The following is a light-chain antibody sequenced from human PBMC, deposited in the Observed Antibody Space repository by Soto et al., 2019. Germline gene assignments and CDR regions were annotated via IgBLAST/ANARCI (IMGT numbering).Light chain of an antibody. CDR2: DAS. J-gene: IGKJ1*01. Sequence: EIVLTQSPGTLSLSPGEGVTLSCRASQSVDSSYLAWYQQKPGQAPRLLIYDASSRASGIPDRFTGRGSGTDFTLTISSLEPEDFAVYYCQQYYGSPRTFGQGTKVEIK. CDR1: QSVDSSY. V-gene: IGKV3-20*01. CDR3: QQYYGSPRT.